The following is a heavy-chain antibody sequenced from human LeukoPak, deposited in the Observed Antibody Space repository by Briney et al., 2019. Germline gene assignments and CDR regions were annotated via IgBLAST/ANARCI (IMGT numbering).Heavy chain of an antibody. V-gene: IGHV3-23*01. J-gene: IGHJ4*02. D-gene: IGHD6-25*01. CDR3: AKGPDSSAWTLFDY. CDR2: TSGSGTTT. Sequence: AGGSLRLSCAVSGFTFSNYGMSWVRQAPGKGLEWVSATSGSGTTTYYEDSVKGRFTISRDNSQNTLYLRMNSLRAEDTAVYYCAKGPDSSAWTLFDYWGQGTLVTVSS. CDR1: GFTFSNYG.